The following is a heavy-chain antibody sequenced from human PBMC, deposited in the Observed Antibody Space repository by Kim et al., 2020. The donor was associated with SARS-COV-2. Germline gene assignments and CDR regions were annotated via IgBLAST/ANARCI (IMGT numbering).Heavy chain of an antibody. V-gene: IGHV3-23*01. D-gene: IGHD3-10*02. CDR2: ISGSGGST. J-gene: IGHJ3*02. Sequence: GGSLRLSCAASGFTFSSYATSWVRQAPGKGLEWVSAISGSGGSTYYADSVKGRFTISRDNSKNTLYLQMNSLRAEDTAVYYCAKPHVRGVNPNFDAFDIWGQGTMVTVSS. CDR3: AKPHVRGVNPNFDAFDI. CDR1: GFTFSSYA.